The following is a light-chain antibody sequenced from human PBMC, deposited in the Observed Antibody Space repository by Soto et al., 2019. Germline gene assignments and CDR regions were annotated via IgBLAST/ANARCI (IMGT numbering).Light chain of an antibody. CDR3: QQRSNWPLT. V-gene: IGKV3-11*01. CDR2: DAS. Sequence: EIVLTQSPATLSLSPGERATLSCRASQSVNTYLAWYQQRPGQAPRLLMYDASNRATGIPARFSGRGSGTDFTLTIDSIEPEDFAVYYCQQRSNWPLTFGGGTQVEIK. CDR1: QSVNTY. J-gene: IGKJ4*01.